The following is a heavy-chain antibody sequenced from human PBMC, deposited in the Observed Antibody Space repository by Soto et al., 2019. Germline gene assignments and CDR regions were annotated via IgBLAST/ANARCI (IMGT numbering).Heavy chain of an antibody. D-gene: IGHD5-18*01. V-gene: IGHV1-18*04. CDR3: ARDLVDTPIAISGRHFDY. CDR1: GYTLTNYA. J-gene: IGHJ4*02. Sequence: ASVKVSCKASGYTLTNYAFSWVRQAPGQGLEWMGWISPYNGNTNTAQNFQGRVTMTTDTSTSTAYMELRSLSSGDTAVYYCARDLVDTPIAISGRHFDYWGQGTLVTVSS. CDR2: ISPYNGNT.